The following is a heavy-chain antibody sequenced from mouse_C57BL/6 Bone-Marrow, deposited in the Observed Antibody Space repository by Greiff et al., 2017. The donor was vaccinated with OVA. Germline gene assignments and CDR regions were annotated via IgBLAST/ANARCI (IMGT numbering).Heavy chain of an antibody. J-gene: IGHJ2*01. D-gene: IGHD2-12*01. Sequence: QVQLQQSGAELVRPGASVTLSCKASGYTFTDYEMHWVKQTPVHGLEWIGAIDPETGGTAYNQKFKGKAILTAAKASSTAYMELRSLTSEDSAVYYCTRSYSNDGDFDYWGQGTTLTVSS. V-gene: IGHV1-15*01. CDR3: TRSYSNDGDFDY. CDR2: IDPETGGT. CDR1: GYTFTDYE.